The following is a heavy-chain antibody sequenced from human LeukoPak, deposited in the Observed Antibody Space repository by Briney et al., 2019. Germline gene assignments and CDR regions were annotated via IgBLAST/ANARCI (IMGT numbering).Heavy chain of an antibody. CDR3: ARNTLNMVRGVYYYYGMDV. Sequence: SETLSLTCTVSGGSISSYYWSWIRQPPGKGLEWIGYIYYSGSTNYNPSLKSRVTISVDTSKNQFSLKLSSVTAADTAVYYCARNTLNMVRGVYYYYGMDVWGQGTTVTVSS. J-gene: IGHJ6*02. D-gene: IGHD3-10*01. CDR1: GGSISSYY. CDR2: IYYSGST. V-gene: IGHV4-59*08.